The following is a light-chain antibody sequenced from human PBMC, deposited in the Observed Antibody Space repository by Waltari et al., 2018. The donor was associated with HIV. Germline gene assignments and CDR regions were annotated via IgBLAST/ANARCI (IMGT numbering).Light chain of an antibody. CDR1: SSNVGSYNL. V-gene: IGLV2-23*02. CDR3: CSYTGSNPFLL. J-gene: IGLJ2*01. CDR2: GVS. Sequence: QSALTQPASVSGSPGQSITISCTGTSSNVGSYNLVSWYQQHPGRAPKVMIYGVSKRPSGVSNRFSGSKSGNTASLTIAGLQAEDEADYYCCSYTGSNPFLLFGGGTKLTVL.